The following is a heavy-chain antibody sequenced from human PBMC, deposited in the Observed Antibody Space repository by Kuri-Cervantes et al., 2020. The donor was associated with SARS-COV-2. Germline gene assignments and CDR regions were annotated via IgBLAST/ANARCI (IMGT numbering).Heavy chain of an antibody. D-gene: IGHD6-13*01. CDR1: GFYFGDYY. CDR3: AKAQFTDSSSWYGFDY. V-gene: IGHV3-11*06. J-gene: IGHJ4*02. CDR2: ISSSGTYI. Sequence: GESLKISCAVSGFYFGDYYMSWIRQAPGKGLEWISFISSSGTYINYADSVKGRFTISRDGAKNTLYLQMNSLRAEDTAVYYCAKAQFTDSSSWYGFDYWGQGTLVTVSS.